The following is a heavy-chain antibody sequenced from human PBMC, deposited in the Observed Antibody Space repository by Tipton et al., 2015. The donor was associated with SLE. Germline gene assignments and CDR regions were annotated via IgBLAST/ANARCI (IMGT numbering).Heavy chain of an antibody. J-gene: IGHJ5*02. CDR2: INHSGSP. V-gene: IGHV4-39*07. Sequence: TLSLTCTVSGGSISSSSYYWSWIGQPPGKGLEWIGEINHSGSPNYNPSLKSRVTISVDTSKNQFSLKLSSVTAADTAVYYCASRGPTLTVAGNWFDPWGQGTLVTVSS. CDR1: GGSISSSSYY. CDR3: ASRGPTLTVAGNWFDP. D-gene: IGHD6-19*01.